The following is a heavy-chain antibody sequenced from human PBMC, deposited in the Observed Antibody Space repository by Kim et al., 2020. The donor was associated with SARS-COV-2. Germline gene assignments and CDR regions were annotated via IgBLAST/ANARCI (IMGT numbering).Heavy chain of an antibody. CDR3: ASLVLRYFDACDY. Sequence: YNPSLKSRVTISVDTSKNHFSLKLSSVTAADTAVYYCASLVLRYFDACDYWGQGTLVTVSS. J-gene: IGHJ4*02. V-gene: IGHV4-39*01. D-gene: IGHD3-9*01.